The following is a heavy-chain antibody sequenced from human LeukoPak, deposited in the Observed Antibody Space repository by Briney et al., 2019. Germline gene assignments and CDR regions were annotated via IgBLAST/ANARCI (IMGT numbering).Heavy chain of an antibody. D-gene: IGHD2-2*01. V-gene: IGHV4-30-2*01. CDR2: IYHGQIT. J-gene: IGHJ4*02. CDR3: AREGLQYHFDF. CDR1: GDSLNSGGFY. Sequence: SETLSLTCSVSGDSLNSGGFYWSWIRQPPGKGLQWIGNIYHGQITSFNPSFKGRVAISVDRSQNQFSLRMNSVTAADSAVYYCAREGLQYHFDFWGQGTLVTVSS.